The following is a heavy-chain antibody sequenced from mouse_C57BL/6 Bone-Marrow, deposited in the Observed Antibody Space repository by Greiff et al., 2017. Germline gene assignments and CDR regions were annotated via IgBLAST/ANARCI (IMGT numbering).Heavy chain of an antibody. V-gene: IGHV1-18*01. D-gene: IGHD1-1*01. Sequence: EVQGVESGPELVKPGASVKIPCKASGYTFTDYNMDWVKQSHGKSLEWIGDINPNNGGTIYNQKFKGKATLTVDKSSSPAYMELRRLPSADAAVXEGARRGSSYVWDFDVWGTGTTVTVSS. CDR1: GYTFTDYN. J-gene: IGHJ1*03. CDR2: INPNNGGT. CDR3: ARRGSSYVWDFDV.